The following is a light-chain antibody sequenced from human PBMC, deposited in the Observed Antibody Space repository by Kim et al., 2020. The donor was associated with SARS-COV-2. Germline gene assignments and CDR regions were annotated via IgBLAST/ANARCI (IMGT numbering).Light chain of an antibody. J-gene: IGKJ5*01. CDR3: QQYYSYPS. V-gene: IGKV1-8*01. CDR1: QNINTY. Sequence: IRMTQSPPSFSASTGDRVTITCRASQNINTYVAWYQQKAGKAPRLLIYGASTLHSGVPSRFSGSGSGTDFTLTINWLQSEDFATYYCQQYYSYPSFGQGTRLRLN. CDR2: GAS.